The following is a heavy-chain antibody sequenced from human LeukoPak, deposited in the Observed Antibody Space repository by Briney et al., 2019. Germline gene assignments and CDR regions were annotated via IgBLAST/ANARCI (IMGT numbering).Heavy chain of an antibody. Sequence: GGSLRLSCAASGLTFSTHSMSWVRQAPGKRLEWVSSISSGSSHIYYADSMKGRFTISRDNAKNSLFLQMNSLRAEDTAVYYCARDYRTQLDGYSPPYHFDYWGQGALVTVSA. V-gene: IGHV3-21*01. D-gene: IGHD5-24*01. CDR1: GLTFSTHS. CDR2: ISSGSSHI. J-gene: IGHJ4*02. CDR3: ARDYRTQLDGYSPPYHFDY.